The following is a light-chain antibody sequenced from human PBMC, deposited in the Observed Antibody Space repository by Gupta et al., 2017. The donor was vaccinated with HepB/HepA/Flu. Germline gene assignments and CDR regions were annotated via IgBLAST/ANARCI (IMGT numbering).Light chain of an antibody. CDR1: QSINTF. V-gene: IGKV1-39*01. CDR3: QQSSSTPFT. J-gene: IGKJ3*01. Sequence: DIQMTQSPSSLSASVGDTVTITCRASQSINTFLHWYQQRPGRAPKLLISTTSTLQSGVPSRFSRSGSGTDFTLTISSLLPEDFATYYCQQSSSTPFTFGPGTQVEIK. CDR2: TTS.